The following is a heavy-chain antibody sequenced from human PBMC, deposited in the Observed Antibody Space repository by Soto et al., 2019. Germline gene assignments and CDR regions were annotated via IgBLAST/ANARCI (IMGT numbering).Heavy chain of an antibody. CDR3: ARSEVNSGYGNFHYFDY. V-gene: IGHV1-3*01. J-gene: IGHJ4*02. D-gene: IGHD5-12*01. CDR1: GYTFTSYA. Sequence: SVKVSCKASGYTFTSYAMHWVRQAPGQRLEWMGWINAGNGNTKYSQKFQGRVTITRDTSASTAYMELSSLRSEDTAVYYCARSEVNSGYGNFHYFDYWGQGTMVAIYS. CDR2: INAGNGNT.